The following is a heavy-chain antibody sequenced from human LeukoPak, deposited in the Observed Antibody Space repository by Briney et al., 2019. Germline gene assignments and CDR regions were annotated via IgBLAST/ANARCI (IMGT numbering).Heavy chain of an antibody. CDR3: AKASGYTYEYPFDF. CDR2: IFFDGSKK. D-gene: IGHD5-18*01. V-gene: IGHV3-33*06. Sequence: GGSLRLSCAASGFTFSSYGMHWVRQAPGKGLEWVALIFFDGSKKYYGDSMKGRFTISRDNSKNTLYLQINSLRAEDTAAYFCAKASGYTYEYPFDFWGQGTLVTVSS. CDR1: GFTFSSYG. J-gene: IGHJ4*02.